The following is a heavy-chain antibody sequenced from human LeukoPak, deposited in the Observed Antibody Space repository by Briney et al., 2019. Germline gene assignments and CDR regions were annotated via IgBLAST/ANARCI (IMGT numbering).Heavy chain of an antibody. CDR3: ARSDREGFDY. D-gene: IGHD1-26*01. J-gene: IGHJ4*02. CDR2: ISSSSSYI. V-gene: IGHV3-21*01. CDR1: GFTFSSYS. Sequence: GGSLRLSCAASGFTFSSYSMNWVRQAPGKGLGWVSSISSSSSYIYYADSVKGRFTISRDNAKNSLYLQMNSLRAEDTAVYYCARSDREGFDYWGQGTLVTVSS.